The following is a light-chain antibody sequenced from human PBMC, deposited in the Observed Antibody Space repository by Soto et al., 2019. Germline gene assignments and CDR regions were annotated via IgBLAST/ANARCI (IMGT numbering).Light chain of an antibody. CDR3: QQRNYWPIT. CDR1: QSVGSY. J-gene: IGKJ5*01. CDR2: DAS. Sequence: EIVLTQSPATLSLSPGEGVTLSCRASQSVGSYLAWYRQKLGQAPRLLIYDASKRATGIPARFSGSGSGTVFTLTINSLEPEDFAVYYCQQRNYWPITFGQGTRLEIK. V-gene: IGKV3-11*01.